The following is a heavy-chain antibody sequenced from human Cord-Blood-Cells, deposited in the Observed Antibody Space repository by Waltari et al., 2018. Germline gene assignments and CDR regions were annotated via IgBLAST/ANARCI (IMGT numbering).Heavy chain of an antibody. CDR2: LSGRGGSK. CDR1: GFTFSSYA. V-gene: IGHV3-23*01. J-gene: IGHJ4*02. CDR3: ANNPKLGLFDY. Sequence: EVQLLESGGGLVQPGGSLRLSCAASGFTFSSYAMSWVRRAPGTGLEWVSALSGRGGSKEDADSVKGRLTISRDNSKNTLYLQMNSLRAEDTAVYYCANNPKLGLFDYWGQGTLVTVSS. D-gene: IGHD1-7*01.